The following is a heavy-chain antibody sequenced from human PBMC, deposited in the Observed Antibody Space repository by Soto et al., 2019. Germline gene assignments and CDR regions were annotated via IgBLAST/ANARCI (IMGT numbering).Heavy chain of an antibody. CDR3: AKDLPRRPSGYVVDY. J-gene: IGHJ4*02. V-gene: IGHV3-23*01. CDR1: GFTFITYA. D-gene: IGHD5-18*01. CDR2: VSASGLNT. Sequence: EVQLLESGGKLVQPGGSLTLSCAASGFTFITYAMAWVRQAPGKGLEWVSGVSASGLNTDYADPVKGRFDISRDNSKNQVALHMNSLGAEDTALYYCAKDLPRRPSGYVVDYWGQGTQVTVSS.